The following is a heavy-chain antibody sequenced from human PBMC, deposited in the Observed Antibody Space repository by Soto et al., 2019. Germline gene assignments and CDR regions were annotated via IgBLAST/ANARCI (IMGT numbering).Heavy chain of an antibody. J-gene: IGHJ4*02. V-gene: IGHV3-21*01. CDR1: GFTFSSYA. D-gene: IGHD5-18*01. Sequence: PGGSLRLSCAASGFTFSSYAMSWVRQAPGKGLEWVSSISSSSSYIYYADSVKGRFTISRDNAKNSLYLQMNSLRAEDTAVYYCARDDGYSYGRAFDYWGQGTLVTVSS. CDR2: ISSSSSYI. CDR3: ARDDGYSYGRAFDY.